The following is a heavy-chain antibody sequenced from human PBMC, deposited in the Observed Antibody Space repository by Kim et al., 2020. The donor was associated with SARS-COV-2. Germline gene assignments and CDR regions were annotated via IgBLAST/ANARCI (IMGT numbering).Heavy chain of an antibody. V-gene: IGHV4-59*08. CDR1: GGSISSYY. D-gene: IGHD2-2*01. Sequence: SETLSLTCTVSGGSISSYYWSWIRQPPGKGLEWIGYIYYSGSTNYNPSLKSRVTISVDTSKNQFSLKLSSVTAADTAVYYCARRPIVPAAITKAGYFDLWGRGTLVTVSS. J-gene: IGHJ2*01. CDR3: ARRPIVPAAITKAGYFDL. CDR2: IYYSGST.